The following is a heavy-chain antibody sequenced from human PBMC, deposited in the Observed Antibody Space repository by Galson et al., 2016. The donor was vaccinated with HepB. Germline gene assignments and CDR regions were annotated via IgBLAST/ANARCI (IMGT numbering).Heavy chain of an antibody. CDR3: ARDLLLWVDYPSL. V-gene: IGHV1-3*04. D-gene: IGHD3-10*01. CDR2: INTGNGNT. J-gene: IGHJ4*02. CDR1: GYTFTSHG. Sequence: SVKVSCKASGYTFTSHGIHWVRQAPGQGLEWMGWINTGNGNTKYAQKFQDRVSISRDTSASTAHMELSSLGSEDTALYFWARDLLLWVDYPSLWGQGTLVTVSS.